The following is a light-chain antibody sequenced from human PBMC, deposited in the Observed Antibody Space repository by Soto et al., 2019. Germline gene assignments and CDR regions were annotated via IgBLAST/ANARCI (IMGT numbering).Light chain of an antibody. CDR2: NTQ. Sequence: QAVVTQEPSLTVSPGGTVTLTCGSSTGAVTSGQFPFWFQQKPGQAPTTLISNTQNKHSWTPARFSGSLLGGKAALTLSGAQPEDEAEYYCLLSYSDAWVFGGGTKVTVL. V-gene: IGLV7-46*01. CDR1: TGAVTSGQF. J-gene: IGLJ3*02. CDR3: LLSYSDAWV.